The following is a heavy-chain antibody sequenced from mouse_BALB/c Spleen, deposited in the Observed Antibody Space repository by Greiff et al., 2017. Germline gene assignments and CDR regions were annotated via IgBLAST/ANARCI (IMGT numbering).Heavy chain of an antibody. CDR3: ARSLYYDYDGAMDY. CDR1: GYTFTDYN. V-gene: IGHV1-18*01. Sequence: EVKLMESGPELVKPGASVKIPCKASGYTFTDYNMDWVKQSHGKSLEWIGDINPNNGGTIYNQKFKGKATLTVDKSSSTAYMELRSLTSEDTAVYYCARSLYYDYDGAMDYWGQGTSVTVAS. CDR2: INPNNGGT. D-gene: IGHD2-4*01. J-gene: IGHJ4*01.